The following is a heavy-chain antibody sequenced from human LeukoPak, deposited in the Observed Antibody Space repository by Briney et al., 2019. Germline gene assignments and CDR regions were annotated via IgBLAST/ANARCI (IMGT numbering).Heavy chain of an antibody. CDR1: GFTFSSYS. Sequence: PGGSLRLSCAASGFTFSSYSMNWVRQAPGKGLEWVSYISSSSSTIYYADSVKGRFTISRDNAKNSLYLQMNSLRDKDTAVYYCARSPKPRWDTGYGRGSVAFDIWGQGTMVTVSS. CDR2: ISSSSSTI. V-gene: IGHV3-48*02. D-gene: IGHD5-18*01. CDR3: ARSPKPRWDTGYGRGSVAFDI. J-gene: IGHJ3*02.